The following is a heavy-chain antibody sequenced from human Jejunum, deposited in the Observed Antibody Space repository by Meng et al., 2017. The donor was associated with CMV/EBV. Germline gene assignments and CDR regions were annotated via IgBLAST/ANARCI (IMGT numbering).Heavy chain of an antibody. Sequence: CKASGYTFTAYWTHWVRQAPGQGLEWMGWIHPNAGSIDYAQKFQGRVTMTRDTSISTVYMDLSSLTSDDTAVYYCTRDYSGNWAIDYWGQGTLVTVSS. J-gene: IGHJ4*02. D-gene: IGHD4-23*01. V-gene: IGHV1-2*02. CDR3: TRDYSGNWAIDY. CDR2: IHPNAGSI. CDR1: GYTFTAYW.